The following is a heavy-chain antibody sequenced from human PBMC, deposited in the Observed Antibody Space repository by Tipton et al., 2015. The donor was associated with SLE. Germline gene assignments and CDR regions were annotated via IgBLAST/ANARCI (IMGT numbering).Heavy chain of an antibody. Sequence: TLSLTCTVSGYSISSGYWWGWIRQPPGEGLEWIGSIYHSGSTFYNPSLKSRLTISVDPSKNQFSLKLNSVTAADSAVYYCANDPAAASDMDAWGKGTTVTVSS. CDR1: GYSISSGYW. J-gene: IGHJ6*03. D-gene: IGHD6-13*01. CDR3: ANDPAAASDMDA. CDR2: IYHSGST. V-gene: IGHV4-38-2*02.